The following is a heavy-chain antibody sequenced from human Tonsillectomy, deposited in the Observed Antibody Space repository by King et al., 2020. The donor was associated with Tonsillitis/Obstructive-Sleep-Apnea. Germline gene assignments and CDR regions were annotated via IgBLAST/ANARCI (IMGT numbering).Heavy chain of an antibody. D-gene: IGHD2-15*01. CDR3: AREPADRDGGFDY. CDR1: GITLSSYG. J-gene: IGHJ4*02. Sequence: VQLVESGGGVVQPGKSLRLSCAASGITLSSYGMHWVRQAPGKGLEWVAVIWHDGSNKNYVDSVKGRFTISRDNSKNTLYLQMNSLRAGDTAVYYCAREPADRDGGFDYWGQGTLVTVSS. CDR2: IWHDGSNK. V-gene: IGHV3-33*01.